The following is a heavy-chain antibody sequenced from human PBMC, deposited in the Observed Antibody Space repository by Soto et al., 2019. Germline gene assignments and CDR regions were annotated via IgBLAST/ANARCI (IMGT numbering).Heavy chain of an antibody. CDR3: ASALWFGESVYYYYGMDV. J-gene: IGHJ6*02. Sequence: GGSLRLSCAASGFTFSSYAMHWVRQAPGKGLEWVAVISYDGSNKYYADSVKGRFTISRDNSKNTLYLQMNSLRAEDTAVYYCASALWFGESVYYYYGMDVWGQGTTVTVSS. CDR1: GFTFSSYA. V-gene: IGHV3-30-3*01. D-gene: IGHD3-10*01. CDR2: ISYDGSNK.